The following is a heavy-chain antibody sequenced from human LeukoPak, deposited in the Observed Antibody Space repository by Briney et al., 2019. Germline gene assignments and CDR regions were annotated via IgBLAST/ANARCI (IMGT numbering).Heavy chain of an antibody. CDR1: GFTVSGNY. CDR3: ARGYYYDSSGLYY. J-gene: IGHJ4*02. D-gene: IGHD3-22*01. Sequence: GGSLRLSCAVSGFTVSGNYMSWVRQAPGKGLEWVSVIYSGGSTYYADSVKGRFTISRDNSKNTLYLQMNSLRAEDTAVYYCARGYYYDSSGLYYWGQGTLVTVSS. V-gene: IGHV3-53*01. CDR2: IYSGGST.